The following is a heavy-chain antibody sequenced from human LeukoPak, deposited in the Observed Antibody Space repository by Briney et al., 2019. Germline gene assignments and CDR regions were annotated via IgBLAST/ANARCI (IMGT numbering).Heavy chain of an antibody. CDR3: ARDLGYCTNGVCHTRFDY. V-gene: IGHV1-2*06. CDR2: INPNSGGT. Sequence: ASVKVSCKASGYTFTGYYMHWVRQAPGQGLEWMGRINPNSGGTNYAQKFQGRVTMTRDTSISTAYMELSRLRSDDTAVYYCARDLGYCTNGVCHTRFDYWGQGTLVAVSS. D-gene: IGHD2-8*01. J-gene: IGHJ4*02. CDR1: GYTFTGYY.